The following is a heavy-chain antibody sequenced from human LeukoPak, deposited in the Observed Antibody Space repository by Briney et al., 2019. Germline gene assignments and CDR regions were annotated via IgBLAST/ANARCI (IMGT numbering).Heavy chain of an antibody. CDR1: GYTFTGYY. Sequence: ASVKVSCKASGYTFTGYYLHWVRQAPGQGLEWMGWINSNSGGTNYAQKFQGRVTLTRDTSISTAYMELSSLRSDDTAVYYCARGRFSEWFTLRFDPWGQGTLVTVSS. CDR3: ARGRFSEWFTLRFDP. D-gene: IGHD3-3*01. CDR2: INSNSGGT. V-gene: IGHV1-2*02. J-gene: IGHJ5*02.